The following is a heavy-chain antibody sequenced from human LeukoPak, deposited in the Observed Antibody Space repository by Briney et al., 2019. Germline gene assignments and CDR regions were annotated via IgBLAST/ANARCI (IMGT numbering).Heavy chain of an antibody. CDR1: GYTFTSYD. D-gene: IGHD6-13*01. J-gene: IGHJ5*02. Sequence: ASVKVSCKASGYTFTSYDINWVRQATGQGLEWMGWMNPNSGNTGYAQKFQGRVTMTRNTSISTAYMELSSLRSKDTAVYYCARGSPRGIAAAGTFNWFDPWGQGTLVTVSS. CDR2: MNPNSGNT. CDR3: ARGSPRGIAAAGTFNWFDP. V-gene: IGHV1-8*01.